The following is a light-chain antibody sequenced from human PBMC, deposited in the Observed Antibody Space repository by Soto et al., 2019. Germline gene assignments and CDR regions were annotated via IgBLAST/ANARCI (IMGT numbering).Light chain of an antibody. J-gene: IGLJ1*01. CDR1: SSNIGGNS. Sequence: QSVMTQPPSVSAAPGQKVTISCSGSSSNIGGNSVSWYQQHPGKAPKLMIYDVSKRPSGVPDRFSGSKSGNTASLTISGLQAEDEADYYCCSYAGSYTLYVFGTGTKLTVL. CDR2: DVS. CDR3: CSYAGSYTLYV. V-gene: IGLV2-11*01.